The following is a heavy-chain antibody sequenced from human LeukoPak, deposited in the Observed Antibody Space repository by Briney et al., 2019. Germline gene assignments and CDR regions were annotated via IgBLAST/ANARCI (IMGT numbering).Heavy chain of an antibody. CDR1: GFTFSSYS. CDR2: ISSSSSTI. CDR3: ARDRLGYCSSTSCNPPRDY. V-gene: IGHV3-48*01. Sequence: GGSLRLSCAASGFTFSSYSMNWVRQAPGKGLEWVSSISSSSSTIYYADSVKGRFTISRDNAKNSLYLQMNSLRAEDTAVYYCARDRLGYCSSTSCNPPRDYWGQGTLVTVSS. D-gene: IGHD2-2*01. J-gene: IGHJ4*02.